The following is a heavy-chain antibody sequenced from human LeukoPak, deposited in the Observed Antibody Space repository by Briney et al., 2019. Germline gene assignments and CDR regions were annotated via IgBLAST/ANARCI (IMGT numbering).Heavy chain of an antibody. Sequence: PGGSLRLSCAASGVTFSSYAMHWVRQAPGKGLEWVAVISYDGSNKYYADSVKGRFTISRDNSKNTLYLQMNSLRAEDTAVYYCARERGIVVVPAPLFYFDYWGQGTLVTVSS. CDR3: ARERGIVVVPAPLFYFDY. J-gene: IGHJ4*02. CDR1: GVTFSSYA. CDR2: ISYDGSNK. V-gene: IGHV3-30*04. D-gene: IGHD2-2*01.